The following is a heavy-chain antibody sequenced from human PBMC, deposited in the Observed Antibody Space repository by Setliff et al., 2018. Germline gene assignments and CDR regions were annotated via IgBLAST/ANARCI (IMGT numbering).Heavy chain of an antibody. V-gene: IGHV1-46*01. CDR1: GHTLATYY. CDR3: AIGPMMDYMDV. CDR2: TNPSGDCT. D-gene: IGHD3-16*01. Sequence: ASVKVSCKASGHTLATYYLHWMRQAPGQGLEWLGMTNPSGDCTGYAQRFQGRITMTSDTSTSTVNMEVSSLRSEDTAVYYCAIGPMMDYMDVWGKGTTVTVSS. J-gene: IGHJ6*03.